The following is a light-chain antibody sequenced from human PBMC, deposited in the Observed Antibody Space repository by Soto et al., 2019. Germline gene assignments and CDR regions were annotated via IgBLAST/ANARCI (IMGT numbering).Light chain of an antibody. CDR2: GAS. J-gene: IGKJ1*01. CDR1: QSVSSSY. V-gene: IGKV3-20*01. Sequence: ETVLTQSPGTLSLSPGERATLFCRASQSVSSSYLAGYQQKPGQAPRLLIYGASSRATGIPDRFSGSGSGTDVTRTISRLEPEDVAGYYCQQHGSSPPSWTFGQGTKVEIK. CDR3: QQHGSSPPSWT.